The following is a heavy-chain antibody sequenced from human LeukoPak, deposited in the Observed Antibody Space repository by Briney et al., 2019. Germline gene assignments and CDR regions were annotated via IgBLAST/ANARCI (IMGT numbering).Heavy chain of an antibody. D-gene: IGHD4-11*01. Sequence: ASVKVSCKASGYTFTAYYIHWVRQAPGQGLEWMAWINPNSGDTNYAQKFLGRVTVTSDTSISTAYMELSRLTSDDTAVYYCARDLTRLDVDDSGGRGPLVTVSS. CDR3: ARDLTRLDVDDS. J-gene: IGHJ4*02. V-gene: IGHV1-2*02. CDR1: GYTFTAYY. CDR2: INPNSGDT.